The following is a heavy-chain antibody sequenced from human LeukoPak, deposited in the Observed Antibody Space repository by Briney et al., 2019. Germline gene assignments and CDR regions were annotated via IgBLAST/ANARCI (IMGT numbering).Heavy chain of an antibody. CDR1: GGSISSYY. D-gene: IGHD6-19*01. CDR2: IYYSGST. Sequence: KSSEILSLTCTVSGGSISSYYWSWIRQPPGKGLEWIGYIYYSGSTNYNPSLKSRVTISVDTSKNQFSLKLSSVTAADTAVYYCARSVAVAGTGYFDYWGQGTLVTVSS. CDR3: ARSVAVAGTGYFDY. J-gene: IGHJ4*02. V-gene: IGHV4-59*01.